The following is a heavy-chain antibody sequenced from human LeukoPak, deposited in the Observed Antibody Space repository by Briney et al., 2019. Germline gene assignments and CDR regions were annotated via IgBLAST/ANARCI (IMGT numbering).Heavy chain of an antibody. J-gene: IGHJ4*02. CDR3: ARRAGAYSHPYDY. V-gene: IGHV3-53*01. CDR1: GFTFNSYS. CDR2: IYSDNA. Sequence: GGSLRLSCAASGFTFNSYSMNWVRQAPGKGLEWVSFIYSDNAHYSYSVKGRFTISRDNSKNTLYLQMNSLRAEDTAVYYCARRAGAYSHPYDYWGQGTLVTVSS. D-gene: IGHD4/OR15-4a*01.